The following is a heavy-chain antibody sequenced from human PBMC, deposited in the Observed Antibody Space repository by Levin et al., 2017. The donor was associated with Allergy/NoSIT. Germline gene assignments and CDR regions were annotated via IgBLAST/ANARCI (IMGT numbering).Heavy chain of an antibody. J-gene: IGHJ4*02. V-gene: IGHV3-23*01. CDR1: GFTFSSYA. Sequence: GGSLRLSCAASGFTFSSYAMSWVRQAPGKGLEWVSAISGSGGSTYYADSVKGRFTISRDNSKNTLYLQMNSLRAEDTAVYYCAKDRALYSGSYYVFDYWGQGTLVTVSS. CDR2: ISGSGGST. D-gene: IGHD1-26*01. CDR3: AKDRALYSGSYYVFDY.